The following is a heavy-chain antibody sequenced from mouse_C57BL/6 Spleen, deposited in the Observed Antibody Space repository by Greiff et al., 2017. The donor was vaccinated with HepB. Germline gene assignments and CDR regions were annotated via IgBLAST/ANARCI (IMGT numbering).Heavy chain of an antibody. J-gene: IGHJ1*03. V-gene: IGHV3-6*01. Sequence: EVKLMESGPGLVKPSQSLSLTCSVTGYSITSGYYWNWIRQFPGNKLEWMGYISYDGSNNYNPSLKNRISITRDTSKNQFFLKLNSVTTEDTATYYCARDSPSFDVWGTGTTVTVSS. CDR2: ISYDGSN. CDR1: GYSITSGYY. CDR3: ARDSPSFDV.